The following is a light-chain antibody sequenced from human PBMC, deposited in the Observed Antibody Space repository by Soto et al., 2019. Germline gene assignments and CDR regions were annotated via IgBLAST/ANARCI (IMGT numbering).Light chain of an antibody. CDR3: QQRSNWPST. V-gene: IGKV3-11*01. CDR2: DAS. J-gene: IGKJ4*01. CDR1: QSVSSY. Sequence: EIVLTQSPATLSLSPGERAALSCRASQSVSSYLAWYQQKPGQAPRLLIYDASKRAPGIPARFTGSGSGTDFTLTIXSLXXXXXAVYFCQQRSNWPSTFGGGTKVEI.